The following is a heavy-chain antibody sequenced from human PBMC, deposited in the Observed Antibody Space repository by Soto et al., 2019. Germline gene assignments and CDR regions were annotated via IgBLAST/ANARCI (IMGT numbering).Heavy chain of an antibody. CDR1: GTSISSYY. CDR3: ARDRRNYGMDV. Sequence: PSEPLSLTCTVSGTSISSYYWSWIRQPPGKGLEWIANIHYSGTTNYNPSLASRVTLSVDTSKNQFSLKLSSVTAADTAVYYCARDRRNYGMDVWGQGTTVTVSS. V-gene: IGHV4-59*12. J-gene: IGHJ6*02. CDR2: IHYSGTT.